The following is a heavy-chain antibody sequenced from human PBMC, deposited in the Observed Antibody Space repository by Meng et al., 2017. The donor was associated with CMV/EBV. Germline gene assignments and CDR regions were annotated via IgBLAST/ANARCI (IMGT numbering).Heavy chain of an antibody. Sequence: LLHQHAVPGSVRPSVTPTLTFTLSCASSSSYSYTCVWIRQPTGKGLEWIVSIYDSGYNDYNPSLKTPLTISVPTSTHTFSLKLSPVTAADTAVYYCACCIMIFGVVTPFDSWGQGTLVTVSS. CDR1: CASSSSYSYT. D-gene: IGHD3-3*01. CDR2: IYDSGYN. V-gene: IGHV4-39*07. J-gene: IGHJ5*01. CDR3: ACCIMIFGVVTPFDS.